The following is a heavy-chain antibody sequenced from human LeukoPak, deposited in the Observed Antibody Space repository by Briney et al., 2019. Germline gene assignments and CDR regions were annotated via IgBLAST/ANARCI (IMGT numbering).Heavy chain of an antibody. CDR1: GFTFSSYA. Sequence: GSLRLSCAASGFTFSSYAMHWVRQAPGKGLEWVAVISYDGSNKYYADSVKGRSTISRDNSKNTLYLQMSSLRLEDTAVYYCARGARRGDDYGGFFDYWGQGTLVPISS. CDR2: ISYDGSNK. J-gene: IGHJ4*02. V-gene: IGHV3-30*04. CDR3: ARGARRGDDYGGFFDY. D-gene: IGHD4-23*01.